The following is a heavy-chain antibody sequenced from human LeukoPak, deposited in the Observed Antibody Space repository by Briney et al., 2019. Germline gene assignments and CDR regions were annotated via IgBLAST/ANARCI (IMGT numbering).Heavy chain of an antibody. J-gene: IGHJ4*02. CDR3: AKGNYNYDFWSGHDY. Sequence: GGSLRLSCAASGFTFSSCAMSWVRQAPGKGLEWVSIISGSGGSTYHADSVMGRFTISRDNSKNTLHLQMNSLRPEDTAVYYCAKGNYNYDFWSGHDYWGQGTLVTVSS. CDR1: GFTFSSCA. D-gene: IGHD3-3*01. V-gene: IGHV3-23*01. CDR2: ISGSGGST.